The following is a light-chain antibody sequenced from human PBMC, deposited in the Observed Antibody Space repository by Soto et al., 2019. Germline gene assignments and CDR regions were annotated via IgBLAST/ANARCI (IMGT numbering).Light chain of an antibody. V-gene: IGKV3-15*01. Sequence: IVLTQSPATLSVSPGERATLSCRASQSIRNNLAWYQQKPGQAPRLLIYGASSRATGIPARFSASGSGTEFTLTISSLQSEDFAVYYCQQYNNWPWTFGQGTKVEIK. CDR1: QSIRNN. J-gene: IGKJ1*01. CDR2: GAS. CDR3: QQYNNWPWT.